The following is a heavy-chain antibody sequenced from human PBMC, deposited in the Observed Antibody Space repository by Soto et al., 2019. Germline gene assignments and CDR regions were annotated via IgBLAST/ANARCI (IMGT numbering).Heavy chain of an antibody. CDR2: IWYDGSNK. CDR1: GFTFSSYG. Sequence: QVQLVESGGGVVQPGRSLRLSCAASGFTFSSYGMHWVRQAPGKGLEWVAVIWYDGSNKYYADSVKGRFTISRDNSKNTLYLQMNSLRAEDTAVYYCARSGYCSGGSCPKISYGMDVWGQGTTVTVSS. CDR3: ARSGYCSGGSCPKISYGMDV. J-gene: IGHJ6*02. D-gene: IGHD2-15*01. V-gene: IGHV3-33*01.